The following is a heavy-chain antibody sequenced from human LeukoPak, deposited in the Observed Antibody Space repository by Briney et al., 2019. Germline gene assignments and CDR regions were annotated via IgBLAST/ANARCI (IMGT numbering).Heavy chain of an antibody. CDR2: IYYSGST. J-gene: IGHJ6*02. D-gene: IGHD5-18*01. CDR1: GGSISSYY. CDR3: ARMRSYGPLYYYYGMDV. V-gene: IGHV4-59*01. Sequence: SETLSLTCTVSGGSISSYYWGWIRQPPGKGLEWIGYIYYSGSTNYNPSLKSRVTISVDTSKNQFSLKLSSVTAADTAVYYCARMRSYGPLYYYYGMDVWGQGTTVTVSS.